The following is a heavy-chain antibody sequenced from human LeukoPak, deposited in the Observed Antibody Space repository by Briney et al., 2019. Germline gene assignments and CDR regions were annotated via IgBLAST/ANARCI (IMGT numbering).Heavy chain of an antibody. V-gene: IGHV3-30-3*01. J-gene: IGHJ6*02. CDR3: ARDGLRGTWDYYYYGMDV. Sequence: GSLILSCAASGFTFSSYAMHWVRQAPGKGLEWVAVISYDGSNKYYADSVKGRFTISRDNSKNTLYLQMNSLRAEDTAVYYCARDGLRGTWDYYYYGMDVWGQGTTVTVSS. CDR1: GFTFSSYA. CDR2: ISYDGSNK. D-gene: IGHD3-16*01.